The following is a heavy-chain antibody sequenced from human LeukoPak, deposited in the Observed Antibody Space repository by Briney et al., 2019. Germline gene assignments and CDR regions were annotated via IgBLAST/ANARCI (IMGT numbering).Heavy chain of an antibody. J-gene: IGHJ4*02. CDR2: INGDGSGT. Sequence: GGSLRLSCTASGFTFTSHWMHWVRQVPGKGLVWVSRINGDGSGTNHADSVKGRFTISRDNAKNSLSLQMNSLRVEDTAVYFCARGDGYHRLWGQGTLVT. CDR1: GFTFTSHW. V-gene: IGHV3-74*01. D-gene: IGHD5-24*01. CDR3: ARGDGYHRL.